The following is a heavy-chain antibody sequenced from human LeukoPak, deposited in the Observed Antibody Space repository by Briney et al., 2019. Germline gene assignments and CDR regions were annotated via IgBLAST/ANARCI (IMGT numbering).Heavy chain of an antibody. Sequence: GGSLRLSCAASGFTFSSHAMSWVRQAPGKGLEWVSGISGSGGSTYYADSVGRFSISRDNSNNTLYLQLTSLRADDTAVYYCAKEGRGMGAATMDYWGQGTLVTVSS. J-gene: IGHJ4*02. CDR2: ISGSGGST. V-gene: IGHV3-23*01. D-gene: IGHD1-26*01. CDR3: AKEGRGMGAATMDY. CDR1: GFTFSSHA.